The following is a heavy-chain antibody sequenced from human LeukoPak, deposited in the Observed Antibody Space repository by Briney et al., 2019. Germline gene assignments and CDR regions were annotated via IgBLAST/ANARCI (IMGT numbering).Heavy chain of an antibody. V-gene: IGHV1-46*01. CDR3: ARFPNTAMVMGLEYYYYGMDV. D-gene: IGHD5-18*01. CDR1: GYTFTSYY. J-gene: IGHJ6*02. CDR2: INPRGGST. Sequence: WASVKVSCKASGYTFTSYYMHWVRQAPGQGLEWMGIINPRGGSTSYAQKFQGRVTMTRDTSTSTAYMELSSLRSEDTAVYYCARFPNTAMVMGLEYYYYGMDVWGQGTTVTVSS.